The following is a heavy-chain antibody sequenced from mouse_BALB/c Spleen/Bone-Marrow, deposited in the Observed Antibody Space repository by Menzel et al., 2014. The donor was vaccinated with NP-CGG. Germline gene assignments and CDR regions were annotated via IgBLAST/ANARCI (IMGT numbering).Heavy chain of an antibody. D-gene: IGHD2-2*01. CDR2: INPDSSTI. V-gene: IGHV4-1*02. CDR1: GFDFSRYW. J-gene: IGHJ1*01. CDR3: VFLGYYGYFYV. Sequence: EVQLQESGGGPVQPGGSLKPSCAASGFDFSRYWMSWVRQAPGKGLEWIGEINPDSSTINYTPSLKDKFIISRDNAKNTLYLQMSKVRSEDTALYYCVFLGYYGYFYVWGAGTTRTVAS.